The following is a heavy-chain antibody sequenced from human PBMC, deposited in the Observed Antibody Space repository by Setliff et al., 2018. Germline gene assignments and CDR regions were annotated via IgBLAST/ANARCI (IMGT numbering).Heavy chain of an antibody. CDR1: GGSFSGYY. CDR2: INHRGST. CDR3: ARGRNIAARLLDS. J-gene: IGHJ4*02. Sequence: SETLSLTCAVYGGSFSGYYWSWIRQPPGKGLEWIGEINHRGSTNYNPSLKSRVTISIDTSKDQFSLKLISMTAADTAVYYCARGRNIAARLLDSWGQGTLVTVSS. D-gene: IGHD6-6*01. V-gene: IGHV4-34*01.